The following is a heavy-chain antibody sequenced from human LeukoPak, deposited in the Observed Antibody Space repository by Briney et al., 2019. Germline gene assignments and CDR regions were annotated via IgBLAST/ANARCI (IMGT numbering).Heavy chain of an antibody. Sequence: SQTLSLTCAISGDTVSSNSAAWNSIRQSPSGGLVWLGRTCYRSKLYNDYAVSVKSRRTINPDTSKNQCPLQLKSGTPEDTAVYYCAREPIFDYVYDYWGQGTLVTVSS. J-gene: IGHJ4*02. CDR1: GDTVSSNSAA. V-gene: IGHV6-1*01. CDR3: AREPIFDYVYDY. D-gene: IGHD4-17*01. CDR2: TCYRSKLYN.